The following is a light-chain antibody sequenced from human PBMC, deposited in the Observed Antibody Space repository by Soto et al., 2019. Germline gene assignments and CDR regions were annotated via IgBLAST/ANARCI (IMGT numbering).Light chain of an antibody. CDR2: EAS. CDR3: LQDYKYPRT. V-gene: IGKV1-6*01. CDR1: QDIGKD. J-gene: IGKJ1*01. Sequence: AIQMTQSPSSLYASVGDRVTLTCRASQDIGKDLGWYQQKPGEAPKLLIFEASTVQTGVPSRFSGSGSGTDFTLTISSLQPEDFATYFCLQDYKYPRTFGQGTTVALK.